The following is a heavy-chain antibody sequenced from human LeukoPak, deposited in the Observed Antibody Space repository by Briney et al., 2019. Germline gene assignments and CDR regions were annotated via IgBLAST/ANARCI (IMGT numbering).Heavy chain of an antibody. Sequence: SETLSLTCAVYGGSFSGYYWSWIRQPPGKGLEWIGEINHSGSTNYNPSLKSRATISVDTSKNQFSLKLSSVTAADTAVYYCAGEVITLDAFDIWGQGTMVTVSS. J-gene: IGHJ3*02. CDR1: GGSFSGYY. CDR2: INHSGST. D-gene: IGHD3-22*01. CDR3: AGEVITLDAFDI. V-gene: IGHV4-34*01.